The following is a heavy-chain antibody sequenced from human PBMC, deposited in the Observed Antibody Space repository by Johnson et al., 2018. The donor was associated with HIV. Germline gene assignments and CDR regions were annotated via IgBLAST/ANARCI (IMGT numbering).Heavy chain of an antibody. CDR1: GFTFSSYG. CDR2: ISNDGRNK. Sequence: QVQLVESGGGVVQPGRSLRLSCAASGFTFSSYGMHWVRQAPGKGLEWVAVISNDGRNKYYADSVKGRFTISRDNYKTKRYLQMNSLRSEDTALYYCAKGGLGHTDAFDIWGQGTMVTVSS. J-gene: IGHJ3*02. CDR3: AKGGLGHTDAFDI. D-gene: IGHD6-19*01. V-gene: IGHV3-30*18.